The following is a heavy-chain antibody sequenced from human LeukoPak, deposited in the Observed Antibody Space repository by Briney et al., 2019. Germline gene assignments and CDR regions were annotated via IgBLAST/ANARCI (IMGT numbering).Heavy chain of an antibody. V-gene: IGHV3-21*01. CDR2: ISSSSTYI. D-gene: IGHD3-10*01. J-gene: IGHJ4*02. Sequence: GGSLRLSCAASGFTFSSYSMNWVRQAPGKGLEWVSSISSSSTYIYYADSVKGRFTISRDNAKNSLYLQMNSLRAEDTALYYCARAPITMVRALDYWGQGTLVTVSS. CDR3: ARAPITMVRALDY. CDR1: GFTFSSYS.